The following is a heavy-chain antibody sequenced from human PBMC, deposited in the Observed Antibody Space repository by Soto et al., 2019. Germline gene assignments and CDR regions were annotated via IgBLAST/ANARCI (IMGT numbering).Heavy chain of an antibody. Sequence: EVQLVESGGGLVQAGGSLRLSCTASRLTFRSYWMHWVRQAPGKGLVWVSRINSDGNTTSYAESVKGRFTISRDNAKNTLYLQMNSRRVEDTAVYYCARVAGVAVTGPPAEYFQHWGQGALVTVSS. CDR1: RLTFRSYW. CDR2: INSDGNTT. D-gene: IGHD6-19*01. CDR3: ARVAGVAVTGPPAEYFQH. J-gene: IGHJ1*01. V-gene: IGHV3-74*01.